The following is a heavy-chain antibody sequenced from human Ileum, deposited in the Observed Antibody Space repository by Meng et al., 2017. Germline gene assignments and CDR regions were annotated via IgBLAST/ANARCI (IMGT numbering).Heavy chain of an antibody. D-gene: IGHD3-10*01. V-gene: IGHV3-48*04. CDR2: ISSSGSTI. J-gene: IGHJ4*02. CDR1: GFTFSSYS. CDR3: ARDLGVVRGVTAGY. Sequence: GESLKISCAASGFTFSSYSMNWVRQAPGKGLEWVSYISSSGSTIYYADSVKGRFTISRDNAENSLYLQMNSLRAEDTAVYYCARDLGVVRGVTAGYWGQGTLVTVSS.